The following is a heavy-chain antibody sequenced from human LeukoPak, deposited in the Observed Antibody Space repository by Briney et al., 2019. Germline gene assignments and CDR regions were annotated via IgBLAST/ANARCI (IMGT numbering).Heavy chain of an antibody. J-gene: IGHJ4*02. D-gene: IGHD4-11*01. V-gene: IGHV4-39*01. CDR1: GGFLSSSSYY. CDR3: ARPSRQRNTVLN. Sequence: SETLSLTCTVSGGFLSSSSYYWGWIRQPPGKGLEWIGSIYYSGSTYYNPSLKSRVTISVDTSKNQFSLKLSSVTAADTAVYYCARPSRQRNTVLNWGQGTLVTVSS. CDR2: IYYSGST.